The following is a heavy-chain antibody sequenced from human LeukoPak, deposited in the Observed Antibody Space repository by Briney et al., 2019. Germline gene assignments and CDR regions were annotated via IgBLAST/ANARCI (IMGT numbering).Heavy chain of an antibody. J-gene: IGHJ4*02. CDR2: IWYDGSNQ. CDR1: GSTFSSYS. CDR3: ARVYSSGNDY. Sequence: GRSLRLSCAASGSTFSSYSMQWVRQAPGKGLEWVAVIWYDGSNQYYPDSVKGRFTISRDNAKNTLFLQMNSLRAEDTAVYYCARVYSSGNDYWGQGTLVTVSS. D-gene: IGHD6-19*01. V-gene: IGHV3-33*01.